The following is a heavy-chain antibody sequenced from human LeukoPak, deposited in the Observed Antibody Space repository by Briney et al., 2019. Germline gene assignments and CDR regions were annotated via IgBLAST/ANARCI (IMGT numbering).Heavy chain of an antibody. CDR2: IYHSGST. D-gene: IGHD3-10*01. J-gene: IGHJ4*02. V-gene: IGHV4-38-2*02. Sequence: PSETLSLTCTVSGYSISSGYYWGWIRQPPGKGLEWIGSIYHSGSTYYNPSLKSRVTISVDTSKSQFSLKLNSVTAADTAVYYCARGSYNFDYWGQGTLVTVSS. CDR3: ARGSYNFDY. CDR1: GYSISSGYY.